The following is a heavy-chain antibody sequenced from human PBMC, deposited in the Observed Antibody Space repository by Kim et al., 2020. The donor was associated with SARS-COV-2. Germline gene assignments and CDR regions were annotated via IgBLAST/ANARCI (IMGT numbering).Heavy chain of an antibody. CDR2: INPSGGST. D-gene: IGHD2-15*01. J-gene: IGHJ1*01. Sequence: ASVKVSCKASGYTFTSYYMHWVRQAPGQGLEWMGIINPSGGSTSYAQKFQGRVTMTRDTSTSTVYIELSSLRSEDTAVYYCARVGRSGYCSGGSCYSVSEYFQHWGQGTLVTVSS. CDR1: GYTFTSYY. V-gene: IGHV1-46*01. CDR3: ARVGRSGYCSGGSCYSVSEYFQH.